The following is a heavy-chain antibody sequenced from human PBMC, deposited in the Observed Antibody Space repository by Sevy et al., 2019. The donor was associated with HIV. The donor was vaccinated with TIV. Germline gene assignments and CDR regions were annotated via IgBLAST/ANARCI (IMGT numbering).Heavy chain of an antibody. V-gene: IGHV3-7*01. CDR3: AREVGGFNWRPYYFDS. CDR2: IKQDEREK. Sequence: GGSLRLSCAASGFTFSDYWMSWVRQTPGRGLEWVATIKQDEREKYYMDSVKGRFDISRDNGKNSVSLQMNGLRVEDTALYYCAREVGGFNWRPYYFDSWGQGTLVTVSS. D-gene: IGHD3-3*01. J-gene: IGHJ4*02. CDR1: GFTFSDYW.